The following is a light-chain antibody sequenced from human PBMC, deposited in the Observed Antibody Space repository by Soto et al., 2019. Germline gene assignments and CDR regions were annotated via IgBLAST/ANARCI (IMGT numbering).Light chain of an antibody. Sequence: DIQMTQSPSSLSASVGDRVTITCQASQDISNYLNWYQQKPGKAPNLLIYDASNLRAGVPSRFSGSGSGTEFTFTISSLQPENIATYYCQHYDHLPPLSFGGGTKVEIK. CDR1: QDISNY. CDR3: QHYDHLPPLS. V-gene: IGKV1-33*01. CDR2: DAS. J-gene: IGKJ4*01.